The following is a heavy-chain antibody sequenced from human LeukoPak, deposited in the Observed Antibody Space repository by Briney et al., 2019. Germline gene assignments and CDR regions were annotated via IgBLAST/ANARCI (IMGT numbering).Heavy chain of an antibody. V-gene: IGHV4-59*01. J-gene: IGHJ3*02. CDR3: ARDRYSSGWHEGVVAFDI. CDR2: IYYSGST. CDR1: GGSISSYY. D-gene: IGHD6-19*01. Sequence: PPETLSLTCTVSGGSISSYYWSWIRQPPGTGLEWIGYIYYSGSTNYNPSLKSRVTISVDTSKNQFSLKLSSVTAADTAVYYCARDRYSSGWHEGVVAFDIWGQGTMVTVSS.